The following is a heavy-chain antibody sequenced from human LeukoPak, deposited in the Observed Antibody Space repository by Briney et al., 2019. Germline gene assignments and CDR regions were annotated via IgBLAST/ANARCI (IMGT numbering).Heavy chain of an antibody. D-gene: IGHD2-2*01. CDR1: GFTFSSYA. J-gene: IGHJ4*02. CDR2: ISYDGSNK. V-gene: IGHV3-30*18. Sequence: QSGGSLRLSCAASGFTFSSYAMSWVRQAPGKGLEWVAVISYDGSNKYYADSVKGRFTISRDNSKNTLYLQMNSLRAEDTAVYYCAKDVFSERLGYCSSTSCPLGYWGQGTLVTVSS. CDR3: AKDVFSERLGYCSSTSCPLGY.